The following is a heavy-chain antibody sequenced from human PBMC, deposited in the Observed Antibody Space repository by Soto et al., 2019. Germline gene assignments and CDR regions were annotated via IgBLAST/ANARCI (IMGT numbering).Heavy chain of an antibody. J-gene: IGHJ6*02. D-gene: IGHD2-15*01. Sequence: QITLKESGPTLVKPTQTLTVTCTFSGFSLSTSGVGVAWFRQPPGKALEWLELIYWDGDKRYSPFLKSRLTTTNATSENQVVLTLSNMDPVDTATYYCAHKGGRGAGMDVWGQGTTVTVSS. CDR1: GFSLSTSGVG. CDR3: AHKGGRGAGMDV. V-gene: IGHV2-5*02. CDR2: IYWDGDK.